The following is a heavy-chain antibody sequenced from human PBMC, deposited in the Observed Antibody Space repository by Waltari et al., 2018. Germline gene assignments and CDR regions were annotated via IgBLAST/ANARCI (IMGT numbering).Heavy chain of an antibody. J-gene: IGHJ4*02. Sequence: QVQLVQSGAEVKKPGSSVKVSCKASGGTFSSYAISWVRQAPGQGLEWMGGIIPICGTANYEQKCQGRVTITADESTSTAYMELSSLRSEDTAVYYCARDGYYYDSSGYYYFDYWGQGTLVTVSS. CDR1: GGTFSSYA. CDR2: IIPICGTA. V-gene: IGHV1-69*01. D-gene: IGHD3-22*01. CDR3: ARDGYYYDSSGYYYFDY.